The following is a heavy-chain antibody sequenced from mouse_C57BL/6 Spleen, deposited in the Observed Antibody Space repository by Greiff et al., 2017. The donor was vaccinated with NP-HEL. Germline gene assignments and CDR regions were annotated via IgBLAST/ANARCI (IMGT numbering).Heavy chain of an antibody. CDR2: INPSSGYT. V-gene: IGHV1-4*01. CDR3: ARFVGWLLQGAMDY. CDR1: GYTFTSYT. Sequence: QVQLQQSGAELARPGASVKMSCKASGYTFTSYTMHWVKQRPGQGLEWIGYINPSSGYTKYNQKFKDKATLTADKSSSTAYMQLSSLTSEDSAVYYCARFVGWLLQGAMDYWGQGTSVTVSS. D-gene: IGHD2-3*01. J-gene: IGHJ4*01.